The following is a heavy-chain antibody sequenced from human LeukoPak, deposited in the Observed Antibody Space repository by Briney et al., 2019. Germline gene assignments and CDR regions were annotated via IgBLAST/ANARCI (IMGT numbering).Heavy chain of an antibody. D-gene: IGHD3-22*01. CDR2: IWYGGSNK. CDR1: GFTFCSYG. J-gene: IGHJ4*02. Sequence: GRSLRLSCAASGFTFCSYGMHWVRQAPGKGLEWVAVIWYGGSNKYYADSVKGRFTISRDNSKNTLYLQMNSLRAEDTAVYYCARRGRSSGYYYSDYWGQGTLVTVSS. CDR3: ARRGRSSGYYYSDY. V-gene: IGHV3-33*08.